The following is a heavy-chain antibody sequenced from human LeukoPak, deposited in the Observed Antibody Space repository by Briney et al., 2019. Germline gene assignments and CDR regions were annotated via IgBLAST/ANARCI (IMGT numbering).Heavy chain of an antibody. V-gene: IGHV3-7*01. Sequence: GGSLRLSCAASGFTFSSYWMSWVRQAPGKGLEWVANIKQDGSEKYYVDSVKGRFTISRDNAKNSLYLQMNSLRAEDTAVYYCARDLYGDYGIIYFQHWGQGTLVTVSS. CDR1: GFTFSSYW. J-gene: IGHJ1*01. CDR3: ARDLYGDYGIIYFQH. D-gene: IGHD4-17*01. CDR2: IKQDGSEK.